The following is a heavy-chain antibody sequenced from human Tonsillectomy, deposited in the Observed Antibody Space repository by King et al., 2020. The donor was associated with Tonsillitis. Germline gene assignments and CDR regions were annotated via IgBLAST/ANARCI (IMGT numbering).Heavy chain of an antibody. CDR1: GFTFDDYG. J-gene: IGHJ4*02. D-gene: IGHD1-26*01. Sequence: VQLVESGGGVVRPGGSLRLSCAASGFTFDDYGMSWVRQAPGKGLEWVSGIIWKGVSTGFADAVKGRFTISRDNAKNSLYLQMNNLRAEDTALYYCARDLGGSYKGVDYWGQGNLVTVSS. CDR2: IIWKGVST. V-gene: IGHV3-20*04. CDR3: ARDLGGSYKGVDY.